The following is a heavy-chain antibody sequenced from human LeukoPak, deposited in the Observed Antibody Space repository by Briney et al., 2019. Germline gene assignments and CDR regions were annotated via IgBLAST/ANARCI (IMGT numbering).Heavy chain of an antibody. J-gene: IGHJ4*02. V-gene: IGHV4-59*01. CDR2: IYYSGST. CDR1: SGSISSYY. CDR3: ARVKKGLGTSFDY. Sequence: SETLSLPCTVSSGSISSYYWTWIRQPPGKALEGIGYIYYSGSTKYNPSLKSRVTISVDTSKNQFSLKLSSVTAADTAVYYCARVKKGLGTSFDYWGQGTLVTVSS. D-gene: IGHD2-2*01.